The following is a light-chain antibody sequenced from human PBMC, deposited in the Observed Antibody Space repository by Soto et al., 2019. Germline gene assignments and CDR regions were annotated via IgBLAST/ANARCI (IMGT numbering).Light chain of an antibody. CDR3: LHYNNRPPGRT. V-gene: IGKV3-15*01. CDR2: GSS. CDR1: HSFSSN. Sequence: DILMTQSPLTLPVTPGEPSALSCSASHSFSSNLAWYQQKPGQAPRLLIYGSSTRATGIPARFSGSGSGTEFTLTIGSLQAEDSELYYCLHYNNRPPGRTFGQGTKWIS. J-gene: IGKJ1*01.